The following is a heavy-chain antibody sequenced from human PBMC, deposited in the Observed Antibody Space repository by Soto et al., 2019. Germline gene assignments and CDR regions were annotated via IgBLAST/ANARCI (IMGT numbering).Heavy chain of an antibody. J-gene: IGHJ4*02. CDR2: INHSGST. CDR3: ARGYSSSWYYYFDY. Sequence: SETLSLTCAVYGGSFSGYYWSWIRQPPGKGLEWIGEINHSGSTNYNPSLKSRVTISVDTSKNQFSLKLSSVTAADTAVYYCARGYSSSWYYYFDYWGQGTLVTVSS. CDR1: GGSFSGYY. V-gene: IGHV4-34*01. D-gene: IGHD6-13*01.